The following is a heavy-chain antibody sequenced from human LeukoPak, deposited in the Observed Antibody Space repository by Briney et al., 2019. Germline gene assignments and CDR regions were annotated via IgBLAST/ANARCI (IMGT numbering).Heavy chain of an antibody. V-gene: IGHV3-48*03. Sequence: GGSLRLSCAASGFTFSSYEMNWVRQAPGKGLEWVSYISSSGSTIYYADSVKGRFTISRDNSKNTLYLQMNSLRAEDTAVYYCAKEAGTPDYYYYYYMDVWGQGTLVTVSS. CDR1: GFTFSSYE. D-gene: IGHD6-19*01. CDR3: AKEAGTPDYYYYYYMDV. J-gene: IGHJ6*03. CDR2: ISSSGSTI.